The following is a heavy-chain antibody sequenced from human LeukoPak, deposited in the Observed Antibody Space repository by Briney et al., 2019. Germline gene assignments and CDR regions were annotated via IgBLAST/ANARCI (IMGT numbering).Heavy chain of an antibody. CDR3: AREEPYYDSSGYPWD. Sequence: SETLSLTCTVSGGSISSGSYHWSWIRQPAGKGLEWIGRIYTSGSTNYSPSLKSRVTISVDTSKNQFSLKLSSVTAADTAVYYCAREEPYYDSSGYPWDWGQGTLVTVSS. CDR2: IYTSGST. D-gene: IGHD3-22*01. V-gene: IGHV4-61*02. CDR1: GGSISSGSYH. J-gene: IGHJ4*02.